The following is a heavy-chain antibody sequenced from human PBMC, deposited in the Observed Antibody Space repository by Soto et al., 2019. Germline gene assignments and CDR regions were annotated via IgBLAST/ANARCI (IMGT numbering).Heavy chain of an antibody. D-gene: IGHD7-27*01. V-gene: IGHV4-59*01. CDR1: GGSISSYY. CDR2: IYYSGST. Sequence: XXTLSLTFTVSGGSISSYYWSWIRQPPGKGLEWIGYIYYSGSTDYDPSLKSRVTISVDTSKNQFSLKLRSVTAADTAVYYCARRWGTYFDFWGQGTLVTVSS. CDR3: ARRWGTYFDF. J-gene: IGHJ4*02.